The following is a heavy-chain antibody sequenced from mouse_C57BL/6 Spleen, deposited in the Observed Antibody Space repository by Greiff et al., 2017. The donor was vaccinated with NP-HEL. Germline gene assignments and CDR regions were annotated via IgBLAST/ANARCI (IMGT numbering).Heavy chain of an antibody. CDR1: GYTFTDYY. CDR2: INPNNGGT. J-gene: IGHJ2*01. V-gene: IGHV1-26*01. CDR3: GSGTPYFDY. D-gene: IGHD4-1*01. Sequence: VQLQQSGPELVKPGASVKISCKASGYTFTDYYMNWVKQSHGKSLEWIGDINPNNGGTSYNQKFKGKATLTVDKSSSTAYMELRSLTSEDSAVYYCGSGTPYFDYWGQGTTLTVSS.